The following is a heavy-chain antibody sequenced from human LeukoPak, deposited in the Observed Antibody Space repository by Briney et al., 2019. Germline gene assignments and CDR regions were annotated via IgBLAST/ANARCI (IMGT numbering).Heavy chain of an antibody. CDR3: ARGHISAAGNFDY. V-gene: IGHV3-11*05. Sequence: GGSLRLSCATSGFTFSDHYMSWIRQAPGKGLEWVSYVSTFSRYTSYADSVKGRFTISRDNAKNSLYLQMNSLRAEDTAVYYCARGHISAAGNFDYWGQGTLVTVSS. D-gene: IGHD6-13*01. CDR2: VSTFSRYT. CDR1: GFTFSDHY. J-gene: IGHJ4*02.